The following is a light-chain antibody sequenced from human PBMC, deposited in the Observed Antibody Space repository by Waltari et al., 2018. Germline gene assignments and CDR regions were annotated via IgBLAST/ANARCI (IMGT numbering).Light chain of an antibody. J-gene: IGKJ1*01. CDR1: QSVGRS. CDR3: QMYVRLPVT. Sequence: EIILTQSPGTLSLSPGERATLSCRASQSVGRSLCWYQQKHSQAPRLLIYDASTRATGIPDFSLTISRLEPEDFAVYYCQMYVRLPVTFGQGTKVEI. CDR2: DAS. V-gene: IGKV3-20*01.